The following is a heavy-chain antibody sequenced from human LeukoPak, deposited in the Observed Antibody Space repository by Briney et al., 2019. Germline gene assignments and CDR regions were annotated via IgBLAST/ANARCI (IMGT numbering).Heavy chain of an antibody. CDR2: ISASGGST. CDR1: GFTFSSSA. CDR3: ARALSAGYSSGCGDY. Sequence: GGSLRLSCAASGFTFSSSAMSWVRQVPGKGLEWVSGISASGGSTSYADSVRGRFTISRDNSKNTLYLQMNSLRAEDTAVYYCARALSAGYSSGCGDYWGQGTLVTVSS. D-gene: IGHD6-19*01. J-gene: IGHJ4*02. V-gene: IGHV3-23*01.